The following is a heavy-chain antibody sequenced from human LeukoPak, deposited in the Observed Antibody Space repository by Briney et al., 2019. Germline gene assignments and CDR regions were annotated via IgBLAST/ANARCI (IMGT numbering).Heavy chain of an antibody. Sequence: PGGSLRLSCAASGFTFNSHAMTWVRQAPGRGLEWVSGITASGASTYYADSVKGRFTISRDNSKNTLYLQMNSLRAEDTAVYYCAKGHYHDAYCAGDCYYSYWGQGSLVTVSS. J-gene: IGHJ4*02. CDR3: AKGHYHDAYCAGDCYYSY. D-gene: IGHD2-21*02. CDR1: GFTFNSHA. CDR2: ITASGAST. V-gene: IGHV3-23*01.